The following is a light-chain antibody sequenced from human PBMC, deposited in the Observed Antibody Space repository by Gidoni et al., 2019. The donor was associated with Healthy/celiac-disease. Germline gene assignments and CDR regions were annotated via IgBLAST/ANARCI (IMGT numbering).Light chain of an antibody. CDR3: QVWDSSTVV. J-gene: IGLJ2*01. Sequence: SYELPQPPSVSVALGQTARITCGGNNIGSKNVHWYQQKPGQAPVLVIYRDSNRPPGIPERFSGSNSGNTATLTISRAQAGDEADYYCQVWDSSTVVFGGGTKLTVL. CDR2: RDS. V-gene: IGLV3-9*01. CDR1: NIGSKN.